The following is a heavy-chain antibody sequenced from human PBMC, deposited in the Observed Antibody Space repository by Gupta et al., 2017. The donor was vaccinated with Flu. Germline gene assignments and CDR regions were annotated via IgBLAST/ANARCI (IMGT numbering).Heavy chain of an antibody. J-gene: IGHJ4*02. CDR2: INESRRT. Sequence: QVQSQQWGAGLLKPSETLSLTCAESGGSFSGYYWSWVRQSPGKGLELIGEINESRRTNDNESLKSRATISLDTSKNQFSLKLNSVTAADTAVYYCARRGFGYNKAFDTWGQGTLVTVSS. V-gene: IGHV4-34*02. CDR3: ARRGFGYNKAFDT. D-gene: IGHD3-10*01. CDR1: GGSFSGYY.